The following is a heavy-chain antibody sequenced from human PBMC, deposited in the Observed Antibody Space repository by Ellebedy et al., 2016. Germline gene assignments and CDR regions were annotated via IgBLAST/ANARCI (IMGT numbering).Heavy chain of an antibody. CDR2: ISSSSSTI. J-gene: IGHJ4*02. CDR3: AKNSVTFFGALILDNFDH. D-gene: IGHD3-3*01. Sequence: GGSLRLSXAASGFPFSSYSMKWVRQAPGKGLEWVSYISSSSSTILYADSVKGRFTISRDNAKNSLYLHMSSLRAEDTATYYCAKNSVTFFGALILDNFDHWGQGALVTVSS. V-gene: IGHV3-48*01. CDR1: GFPFSSYS.